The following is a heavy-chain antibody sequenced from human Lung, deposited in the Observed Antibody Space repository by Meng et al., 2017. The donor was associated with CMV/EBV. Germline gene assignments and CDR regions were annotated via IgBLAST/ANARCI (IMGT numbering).Heavy chain of an antibody. CDR1: GFNFDGYA. CDR2: INWNSGSV. Sequence: GGSLRLXCAASGFNFDGYAMHWVRQAPGKGLEWVSSINWNSGSVGYGDSVKGRFTISRDNDKSSLYLQMNSLRAEDTALYFCAKDSFYASGSYYNYPYYLDSXGQGXLVTVSS. D-gene: IGHD3-10*01. V-gene: IGHV3-9*01. J-gene: IGHJ4*02. CDR3: AKDSFYASGSYYNYPYYLDS.